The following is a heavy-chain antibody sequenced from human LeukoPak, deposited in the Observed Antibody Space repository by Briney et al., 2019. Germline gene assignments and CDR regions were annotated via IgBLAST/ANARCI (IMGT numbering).Heavy chain of an antibody. D-gene: IGHD6-19*01. J-gene: IGHJ4*02. V-gene: IGHV3-53*01. CDR2: IYSGGST. CDR1: GFTVSNYY. Sequence: GGSLRLSCAASGFTVSNYYMSWVRQAPGKGLEWVSVIYSGGSTYYADSVKGRFTISRDNSKNTLYLQMNSLRAGDTAVYYCAMGYSSGWYGGHWGQGTLVTVSS. CDR3: AMGYSSGWYGGH.